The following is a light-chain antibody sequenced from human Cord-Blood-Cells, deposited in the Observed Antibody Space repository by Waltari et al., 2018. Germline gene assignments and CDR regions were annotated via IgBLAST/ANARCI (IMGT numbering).Light chain of an antibody. CDR2: DVS. CDR3: SSYASISTLYV. V-gene: IGLV2-14*01. Sequence: SALTPPAPETASPGQPITIPCTGTSRDVHGYRYVCWYQQHPGKAPKLIIYDVSNRPSWVSNRFSCSKPGITASLTISRLQAEEEADYYCSSYASISTLYVFGTGTKVTVL. CDR1: SRDVHGYRY. J-gene: IGLJ1*01.